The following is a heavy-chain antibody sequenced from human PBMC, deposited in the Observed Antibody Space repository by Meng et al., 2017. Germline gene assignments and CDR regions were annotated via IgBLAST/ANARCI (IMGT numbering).Heavy chain of an antibody. CDR1: GFTLSSYG. J-gene: IGHJ5*02. Sequence: GESLKISCAASGFTLSSYGFHWVRPAPGKGLEWVAMISYHGSATYYADSVKGRFTVSRDTSKNTLFLQMNSLGAEDTASYYCARDWGSSGWYNWFDPWGQGTLVTVSS. CDR3: ARDWGSSGWYNWFDP. CDR2: ISYHGSAT. V-gene: IGHV3-30*14. D-gene: IGHD6-19*01.